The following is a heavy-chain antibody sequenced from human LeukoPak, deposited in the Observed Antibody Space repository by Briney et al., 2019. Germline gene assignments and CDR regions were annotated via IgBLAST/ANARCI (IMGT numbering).Heavy chain of an antibody. CDR3: ASLLTPYHGSGGGGVDV. V-gene: IGHV3-74*01. CDR2: ISGDGSMT. CDR1: GFTFSTHW. Sequence: GGSLTLSCAASGFTFSTHWMYWVRQAPGKELVWVSRISGDGSMTSYADSVKGRFTISRDNDKDTLFLQMTSLRVEDTAVYSCASLLTPYHGSGGGGVDVWGQGTTVTVSS. D-gene: IGHD3-10*01. J-gene: IGHJ6*02.